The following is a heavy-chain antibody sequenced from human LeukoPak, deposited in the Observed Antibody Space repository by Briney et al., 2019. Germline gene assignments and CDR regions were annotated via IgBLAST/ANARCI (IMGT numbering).Heavy chain of an antibody. J-gene: IGHJ5*02. CDR2: TYYRSKWYN. Sequence: SQTLSLTCASSGDSVSPNSAAWNSIRQSPSRGLEWLGRTYYRSKWYNDYAASVKSRISINPDTSKNQFSLQLNSVTPEDTGVYYCAREGRSWFETWGQGALVTVSS. V-gene: IGHV6-1*01. CDR3: AREGRSWFET. CDR1: GDSVSPNSAA.